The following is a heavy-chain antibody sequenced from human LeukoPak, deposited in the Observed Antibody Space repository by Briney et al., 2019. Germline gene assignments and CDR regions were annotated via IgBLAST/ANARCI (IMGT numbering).Heavy chain of an antibody. CDR1: GGSINSSNYY. CDR2: IHYTGST. CDR3: VRHYRRRWYGSLDP. V-gene: IGHV4-39*01. D-gene: IGHD6-13*01. Sequence: PSETLSLTCTVSGGSINSSNYYWRWIRQPPEKGLEWIGSIHYTGSTHYNPAIKSRVNISVDGSKNQISLRLSTVTAPDMAVYYCVRHYRRRWYGSLDPWGQGTLVTVSS. J-gene: IGHJ5*02.